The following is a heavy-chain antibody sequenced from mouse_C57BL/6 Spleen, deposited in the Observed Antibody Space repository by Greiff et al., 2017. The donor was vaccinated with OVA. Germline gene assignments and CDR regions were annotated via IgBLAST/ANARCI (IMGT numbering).Heavy chain of an antibody. V-gene: IGHV1-69*01. Sequence: QVQLQQPGAELVMPGASVKLSCKASGYTFTSYWMHWVKQRPGQGLEWIGEIDPSDSYTNYNQKFKGKSTLTVDKSSSTAYMQLSSLTSEDSAVYYCARRGSDGHFDYWGQGTTLTVSS. CDR1: GYTFTSYW. D-gene: IGHD2-3*01. CDR3: ARRGSDGHFDY. J-gene: IGHJ2*01. CDR2: IDPSDSYT.